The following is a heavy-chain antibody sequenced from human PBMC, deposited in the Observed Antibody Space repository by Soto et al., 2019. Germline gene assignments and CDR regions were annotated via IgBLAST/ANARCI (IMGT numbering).Heavy chain of an antibody. Sequence: VGSLRLSCAASGLTFTNYGFHWVRQAPGKGLEWVAIISDDGTKKNYGDSVKGRFTISRDNSKSTLYLQMNSLRVEDTAVYYCAKDRYQLVSTVGYYFDYWGQGTLVTVSS. CDR1: GLTFTNYG. V-gene: IGHV3-30*18. CDR2: ISDDGTKK. D-gene: IGHD6-13*01. CDR3: AKDRYQLVSTVGYYFDY. J-gene: IGHJ4*02.